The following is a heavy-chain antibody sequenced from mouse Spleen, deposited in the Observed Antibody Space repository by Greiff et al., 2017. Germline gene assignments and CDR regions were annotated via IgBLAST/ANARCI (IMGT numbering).Heavy chain of an antibody. CDR3: AAWFAY. V-gene: IGHV1-69*01. Sequence: QVQLQQPGAELVMPGASVKLSCKASGYTFTSYWMHWVKQRPGQGLEWIGEIDPSDSYTNYNQKFKGKATLTVDKSSSTAYMQLSSLTSEDSAVYYCAAWFAYWGQGTLVTVSA. J-gene: IGHJ3*01. CDR1: GYTFTSYW. CDR2: IDPSDSYT.